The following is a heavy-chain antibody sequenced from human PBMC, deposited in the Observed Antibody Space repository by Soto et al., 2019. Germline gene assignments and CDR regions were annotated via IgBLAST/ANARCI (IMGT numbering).Heavy chain of an antibody. V-gene: IGHV1-18*01. Sequence: ASVKVSCKASGYTFTSYGISWVRQAPGQGLEWMGWISAYNGNTNYAQKLQGRVTMTTDTSTSTAYMELRSLRSDDTAVYYCARDLALANYGSGSYQSYYYGMDVWGQGTTVTVSS. CDR2: ISAYNGNT. CDR1: GYTFTSYG. CDR3: ARDLALANYGSGSYQSYYYGMDV. J-gene: IGHJ6*02. D-gene: IGHD3-10*01.